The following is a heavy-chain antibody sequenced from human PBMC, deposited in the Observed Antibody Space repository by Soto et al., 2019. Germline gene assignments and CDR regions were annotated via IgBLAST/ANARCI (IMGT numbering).Heavy chain of an antibody. CDR1: GGSISTYY. V-gene: IGHV4-59*01. CDR3: ARESAGSHKNNWFDP. J-gene: IGHJ5*02. D-gene: IGHD3-10*01. CDR2: IYYSGST. Sequence: QVQLQESGPGLVKSSETLSLTCTVSGGSISTYYWSWIRQPPGRGLEWIGYIYYSGSTYYNPSLKSRVTMSVGTSRNQLLLQLNSVTAADTAVYYCARESAGSHKNNWFDPWGQGTLVTVSS.